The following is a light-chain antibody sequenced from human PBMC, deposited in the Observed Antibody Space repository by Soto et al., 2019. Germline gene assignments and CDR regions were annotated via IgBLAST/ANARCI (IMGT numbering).Light chain of an antibody. V-gene: IGKV1-39*01. CDR2: AAS. Sequence: DLQMTQSPSSLSASVGDRVTITCRASQDIYRYLNWYQEKAGKAPKLLIYAASDLQTGVPPRFSASGSGTDFTLTIRTLQPEDFATYYCQGSSSARPVAFGGGTKVDIK. CDR1: QDIYRY. J-gene: IGKJ4*01. CDR3: QGSSSARPVA.